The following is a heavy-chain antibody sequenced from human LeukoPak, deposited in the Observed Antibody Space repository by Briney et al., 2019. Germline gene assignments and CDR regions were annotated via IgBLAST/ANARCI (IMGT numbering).Heavy chain of an antibody. V-gene: IGHV3-21*01. CDR2: ISTGSSYI. CDR1: GFTFRSYS. CDR3: ARFSGVVATINY. J-gene: IGHJ4*02. D-gene: IGHD5-24*01. Sequence: GGSLRLSCAASGFTFRSYSMNWVRQAPGKGLEWVSSISTGSSYIYYADSVKGRFTISRDNAKNSLYLQMNGLRVEDTAVYYCARFSGVVATINYWGQGTLVTVSS.